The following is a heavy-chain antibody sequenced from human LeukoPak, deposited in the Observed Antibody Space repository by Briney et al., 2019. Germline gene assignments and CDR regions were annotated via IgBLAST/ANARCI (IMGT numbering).Heavy chain of an antibody. CDR3: GRIFTGRGIGGPRVF. J-gene: IGHJ4*02. D-gene: IGHD2-15*01. CDR2: IYHTATT. Sequence: SETLSLTCTVSGVSISNSDYYWGWIRQPPGRGLEWIGSIYHTATTYYNPSLKSRLTISLDTSKSQFSLNVTSVTAADTAVYYCGRIFTGRGIGGPRVFWGQGNLVTVSS. CDR1: GVSISNSDYY. V-gene: IGHV4-39*07.